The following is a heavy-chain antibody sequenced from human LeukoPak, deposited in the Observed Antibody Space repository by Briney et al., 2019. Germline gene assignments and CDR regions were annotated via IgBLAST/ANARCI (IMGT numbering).Heavy chain of an antibody. Sequence: GGSLRLSCAASGFTFSGYSMNRVRQAPGKGLEWVSSISSSSSYIYYADSVKGRFTISRDNAKNSLYLQMNSLRAEDTAVYYCAREGQWLVPVFDPWGQGTLVTVSS. CDR3: AREGQWLVPVFDP. CDR1: GFTFSGYS. J-gene: IGHJ5*02. V-gene: IGHV3-21*01. CDR2: ISSSSSYI. D-gene: IGHD6-19*01.